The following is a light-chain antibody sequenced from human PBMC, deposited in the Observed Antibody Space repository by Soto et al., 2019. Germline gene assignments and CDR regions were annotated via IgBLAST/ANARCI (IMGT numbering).Light chain of an antibody. J-gene: IGKJ1*01. Sequence: EIVMTQSPATLSVSPGERATLSCRASQSVDMNLAWYQQKPGLAPRLLIYGASTRAPGMPPRFSGSGSGTEFTLAISGRQSEDFAVYSCRQYNDWTPGGAVGQGTKVEIK. CDR3: RQYNDWTPGGA. V-gene: IGKV3-15*01. CDR2: GAS. CDR1: QSVDMN.